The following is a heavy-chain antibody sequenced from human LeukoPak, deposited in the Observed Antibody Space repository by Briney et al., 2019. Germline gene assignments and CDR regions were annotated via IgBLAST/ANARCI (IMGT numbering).Heavy chain of an antibody. CDR2: ISSSVSTI. D-gene: IGHD4-17*01. V-gene: IGHV3-48*03. Sequence: GGSLRLSCAASGFTFSSYEMNWVRQAPGKGLEWVSYISSSVSTIYYADSVKGRFTISRDNAKNSLYLQMNSLRAEDTAVYYCARSNDYGDYLDYWGQGTLATVSS. CDR3: ARSNDYGDYLDY. CDR1: GFTFSSYE. J-gene: IGHJ4*02.